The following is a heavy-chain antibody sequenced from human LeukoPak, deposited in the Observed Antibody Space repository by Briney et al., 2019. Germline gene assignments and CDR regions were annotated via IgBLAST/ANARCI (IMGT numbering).Heavy chain of an antibody. J-gene: IGHJ4*02. V-gene: IGHV4-34*01. CDR2: INHSGST. CDR3: ARGRPPDIVVVPAAIALYYFDY. D-gene: IGHD2-2*01. Sequence: SETLSLTCAVYGGSFSGYYWSWIRQPPGKGLEWIGEINHSGSTSYNPSLKSRVTISVDTSKNQFSLKLSSVTAADTAVYYCARGRPPDIVVVPAAIALYYFDYWGQGTLVTVSS. CDR1: GGSFSGYY.